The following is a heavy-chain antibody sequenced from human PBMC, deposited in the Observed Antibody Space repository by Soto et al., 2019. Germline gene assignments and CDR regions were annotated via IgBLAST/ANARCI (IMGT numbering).Heavy chain of an antibody. Sequence: GGSLRLSCAASGFTFDDYAMHWVRQVPGKGLEWVSGINWNSGSIGYGDSVKGRFAISRDNAKNSLHLQMNSLSAEDTAFYYCVKDESINWYSGHFRHWGQCTLVTVSS. CDR1: GFTFDDYA. CDR3: VKDESINWYSGHFRH. J-gene: IGHJ1*01. CDR2: INWNSGSI. V-gene: IGHV3-9*01. D-gene: IGHD6-13*01.